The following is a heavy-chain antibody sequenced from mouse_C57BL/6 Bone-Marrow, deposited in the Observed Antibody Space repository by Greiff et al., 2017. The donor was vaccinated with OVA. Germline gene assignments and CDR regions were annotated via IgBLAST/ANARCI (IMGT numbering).Heavy chain of an antibody. Sequence: DVMLVESGGGLVKPGGSLKLSCEASGFTFSSYAMSWVRQTPEKRLEWVATISDGGSYTYYPDNVKGRFTISRDNAKNNLYLQMSHLKSEDTAMYYCARAVYYGPFAYWGQGTLVTVSA. CDR1: GFTFSSYA. J-gene: IGHJ3*01. CDR3: ARAVYYGPFAY. D-gene: IGHD1-1*01. CDR2: ISDGGSYT. V-gene: IGHV5-4*03.